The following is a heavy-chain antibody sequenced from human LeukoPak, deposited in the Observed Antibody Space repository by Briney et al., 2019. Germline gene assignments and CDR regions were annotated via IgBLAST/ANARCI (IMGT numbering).Heavy chain of an antibody. CDR2: ISGSGGGA. J-gene: IGHJ5*02. Sequence: GGSLRLSCAASGFTFSSYAMSWVRQAPGKGLEWVSAISGSGGGAYYADSVRGRFTISRDNSKNTLYLQMNSLRADDTAVYYCAREGYCSGGSCSWFDPWGQGTLVTVSS. CDR3: AREGYCSGGSCSWFDP. V-gene: IGHV3-23*01. D-gene: IGHD2-15*01. CDR1: GFTFSSYA.